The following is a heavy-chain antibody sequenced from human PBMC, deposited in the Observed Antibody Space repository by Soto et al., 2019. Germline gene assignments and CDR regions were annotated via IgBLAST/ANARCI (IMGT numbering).Heavy chain of an antibody. D-gene: IGHD3-10*01. CDR2: ISGSGGST. V-gene: IGHV3-23*01. CDR3: AKGGNGWFDP. CDR1: GFTFSSYA. Sequence: EVQVLESGGGLVQPGGSLRLSCAASGFTFSSYAMSWVRQAPGKGLEWVSAISGSGGSTYYADSVKGRFTISRDNSKNTLYVQMNSLRVEDTAVYYCAKGGNGWFDPWGQGTLVTVSS. J-gene: IGHJ5*02.